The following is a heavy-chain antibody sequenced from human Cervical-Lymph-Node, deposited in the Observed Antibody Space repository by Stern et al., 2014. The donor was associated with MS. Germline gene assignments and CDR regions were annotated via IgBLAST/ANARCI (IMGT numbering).Heavy chain of an antibody. CDR2: INPTGGKT. CDR3: ARATGGVTGY. V-gene: IGHV1-46*03. D-gene: IGHD3-16*01. Sequence: QVQLVRSGAEVKKPGASVKVSCKASGYDFTGFYLHWVRQAPGQGLEWMGLINPTGGKTTYAQRFQGRVTMTVDTSTSTVYMDLSSLRSDDTAVYYCARATGGVTGYWGQGTLVTVSS. J-gene: IGHJ4*02. CDR1: GYDFTGFY.